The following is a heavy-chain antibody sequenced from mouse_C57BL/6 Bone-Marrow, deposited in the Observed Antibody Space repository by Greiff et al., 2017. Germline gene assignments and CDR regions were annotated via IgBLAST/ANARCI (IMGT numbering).Heavy chain of an antibody. CDR1: GYTFTSYW. CDR2: IYPSDSET. D-gene: IGHD2-1*01. V-gene: IGHV1-61*01. CDR3: AIYGTAWFAY. Sequence: VQLQQSGAELAKPGASVKLSCKASGYTFTSYWMHWVKQRPGQGLEWIGNIYPSDSETHYNQKFKDKATLTVDKSSSAAYMQLSSLTSEDAAVYYFAIYGTAWFAYWGQGTLVTVSA. J-gene: IGHJ3*01.